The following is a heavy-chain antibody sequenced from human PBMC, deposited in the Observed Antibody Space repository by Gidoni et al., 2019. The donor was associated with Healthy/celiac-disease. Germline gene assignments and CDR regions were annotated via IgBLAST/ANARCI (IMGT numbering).Heavy chain of an antibody. V-gene: IGHV4-39*01. Sequence: QLQLQESGPGLVQPSETLSLTCTVPDGSISRRSYYWGWIRPPPGKGREWIGSISYSGSTYYNPSLKSRVTISVETSKNQFSLKLSSVTAADTAVYYCASPIAAGDAFDIWGQGTMVTVSS. D-gene: IGHD6-13*01. J-gene: IGHJ3*02. CDR2: ISYSGST. CDR3: ASPIAAGDAFDI. CDR1: DGSISRRSYY.